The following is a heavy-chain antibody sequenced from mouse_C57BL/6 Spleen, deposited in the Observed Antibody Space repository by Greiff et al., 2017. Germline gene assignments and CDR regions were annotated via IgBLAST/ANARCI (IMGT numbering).Heavy chain of an antibody. D-gene: IGHD1-1*01. Sequence: VQLQQSGPGLVKPSQSLSLTCSVTGYSITSGYYWNWIRQFPGNKLEWMGYISYDGSNNYNPSLKNRISITRDTSKNQFFLKLNSVTTEDTATYYCARERDYGSSYYFDYWGQGTTLTVSS. J-gene: IGHJ2*01. CDR3: ARERDYGSSYYFDY. CDR1: GYSITSGYY. CDR2: ISYDGSN. V-gene: IGHV3-6*01.